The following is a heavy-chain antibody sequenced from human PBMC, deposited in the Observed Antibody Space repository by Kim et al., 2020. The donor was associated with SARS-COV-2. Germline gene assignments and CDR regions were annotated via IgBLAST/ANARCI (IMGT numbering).Heavy chain of an antibody. CDR1: GFTVSRNY. J-gene: IGHJ6*02. Sequence: GGSLRLSCAASGFTVSRNYMSWVRQAPGKGLDWVSFIYSGGNTYYADSVKGRFTISRDNSKNTLYLQMNSLRAEDTAVYYCAGHPSTVDYFYGMDVWGQGTTVTVSS. CDR2: IYSGGNT. V-gene: IGHV3-53*01. D-gene: IGHD3-3*02. CDR3: AGHPSTVDYFYGMDV.